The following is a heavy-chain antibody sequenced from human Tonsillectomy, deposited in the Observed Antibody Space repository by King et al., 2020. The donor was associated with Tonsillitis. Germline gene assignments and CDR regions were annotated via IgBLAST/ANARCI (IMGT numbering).Heavy chain of an antibody. CDR2: ISYDGSTE. Sequence: HVQLVESGGGVVQPGRSLRLSCAASGFTFFSYGMHWVRQAPGKGLEWVAVISYDGSTEYYADSVRGRFTISRDNPKNTLYLQLNSLRAEDTAVYYCAKSGETDLRGGSSFDSVDPWGPGTPVSGSS. D-gene: IGHD1-26*01. V-gene: IGHV3-30*18. CDR3: AKSGETDLRGGSSFDSVDP. J-gene: IGHJ5*02. CDR1: GFTFFSYG.